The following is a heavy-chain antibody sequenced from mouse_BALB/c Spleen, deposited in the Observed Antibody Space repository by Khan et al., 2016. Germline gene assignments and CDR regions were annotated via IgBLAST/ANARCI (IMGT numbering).Heavy chain of an antibody. D-gene: IGHD1-1*01. V-gene: IGHV9-3-1*01. CDR1: GYTFTNYG. CDR3: ARYYGSSYAIDY. CDR2: INTYTGEP. Sequence: QIQLVQSGPELKKPGETVKISCKASGYTFTNYGMNWVKQAPGKGLKWMGWINTYTGEPTYADDFKGRFAFSLETSASTAYLQINNLKNEDTATYFYARYYGSSYAIDYWGQGTSVTVSS. J-gene: IGHJ4*01.